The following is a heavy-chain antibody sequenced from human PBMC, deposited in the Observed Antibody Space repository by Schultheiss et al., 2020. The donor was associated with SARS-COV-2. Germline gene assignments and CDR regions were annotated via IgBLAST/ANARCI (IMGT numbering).Heavy chain of an antibody. D-gene: IGHD3-22*01. J-gene: IGHJ4*02. CDR2: ISYDGSNK. CDR1: GFTFSSYA. Sequence: GGSLRLSCAASGFTFSSYAMHWVRQAPGKGLEWVAVISYDGSNKYYADSVKGRFTISRDNSKNTLYLQMNSLRAEDTAVYYCAREITMIVSRSGFDYWGQGTLVTVSS. CDR3: AREITMIVSRSGFDY. V-gene: IGHV3-30-3*01.